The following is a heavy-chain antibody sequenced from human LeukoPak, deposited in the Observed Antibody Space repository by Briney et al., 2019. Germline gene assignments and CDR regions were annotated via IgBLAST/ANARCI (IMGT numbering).Heavy chain of an antibody. CDR1: GFTFSDYY. V-gene: IGHV3-11*04. Sequence: GGSLRLSCAASGFTFSDYYMSWIRQAPGKGLEWVSYISSSGSTIYYADSVRGRFTISRDNAKNSLYLQMNSLRAEDTAVYYCARELHDYVLDYWGQGTLVTVSS. J-gene: IGHJ4*02. D-gene: IGHD3-16*01. CDR3: ARELHDYVLDY. CDR2: ISSSGSTI.